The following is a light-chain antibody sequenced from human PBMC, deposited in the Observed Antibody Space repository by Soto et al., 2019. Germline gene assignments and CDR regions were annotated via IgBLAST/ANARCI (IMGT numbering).Light chain of an antibody. V-gene: IGLV2-8*01. CDR2: EVS. CDR3: CSYAGSNNYV. J-gene: IGLJ1*01. Sequence: QSALTQPPSASGSPGQSVTISCTGTSSDVGGYKYVSWFQQHPGKAPKLMICEVSKRSSGVPDRFSGSRSGNTASLTVSGLQAEDEADYYCCSYAGSNNYVFGTGTKVTVL. CDR1: SSDVGGYKY.